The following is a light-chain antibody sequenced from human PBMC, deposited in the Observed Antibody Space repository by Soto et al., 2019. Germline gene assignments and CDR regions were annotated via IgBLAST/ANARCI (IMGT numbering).Light chain of an antibody. CDR3: QHYNSYPLT. V-gene: IGKV1-5*01. J-gene: IGKJ4*01. CDR1: QSISSW. Sequence: DIQMTQSPSTLSASVGDRVTITCRASQSISSWLAWYQQKPGKAPKLLIYDASSLESGDPSRFSGSGSGTEFTLTISTLQPDDFATYYCQHYNSYPLTLGGGTKVEIK. CDR2: DAS.